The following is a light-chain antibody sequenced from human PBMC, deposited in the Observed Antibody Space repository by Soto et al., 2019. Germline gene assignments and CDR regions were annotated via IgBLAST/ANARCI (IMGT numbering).Light chain of an antibody. J-gene: IGKJ4*01. V-gene: IGKV3-11*01. CDR3: QQRSKWPPP. CDR2: DAS. Sequence: EVVLTQSPATLSLSPGERATLACRASQSISTYLAWYQQKPGQAPRLLIYDASRRANGIPARFSGSGSGTDFTLAISSLEPEDFAFYYCQQRSKWPPPVGGGTKVEI. CDR1: QSISTY.